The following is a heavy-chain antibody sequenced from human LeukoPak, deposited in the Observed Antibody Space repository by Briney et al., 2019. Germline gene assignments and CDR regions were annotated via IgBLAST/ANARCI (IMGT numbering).Heavy chain of an antibody. J-gene: IGHJ4*02. Sequence: SETLSLTCAVYGGSFSGYYWSWIRQPPGKGLEWIGEINHSGSTNYNPSLKSRVTMSVDTSKNQFSLKLSSVTAADTAVYYCAILTFLGVPGFFDYGGQETLAPVPS. CDR1: GGSFSGYY. CDR2: INHSGST. CDR3: AILTFLGVPGFFDY. D-gene: IGHD3-3*02. V-gene: IGHV4-34*01.